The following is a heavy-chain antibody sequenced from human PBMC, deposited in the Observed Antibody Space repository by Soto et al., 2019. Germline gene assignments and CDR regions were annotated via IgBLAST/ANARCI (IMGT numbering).Heavy chain of an antibody. Sequence: SGPTLVKPTQTLTLTCTFSGFSLSTSGMGVGWIRQPPGRALEWLALIHSDDEMRYRASLKNRLTITKDTSKNQVVLIMTNMDPVDTGTYYCARRLRGLGTSAWNFDYWGQGTLVTVSS. V-gene: IGHV2-5*02. CDR1: GFSLSTSGMG. D-gene: IGHD3-10*01. J-gene: IGHJ4*02. CDR3: ARRLRGLGTSAWNFDY. CDR2: IHSDDEM.